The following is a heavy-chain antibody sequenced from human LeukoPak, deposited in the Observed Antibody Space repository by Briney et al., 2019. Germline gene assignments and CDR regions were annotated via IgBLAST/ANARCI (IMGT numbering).Heavy chain of an antibody. CDR1: GYTFTSYG. J-gene: IGHJ4*02. V-gene: IGHV1-18*01. CDR3: AREWNYYDSRAFDY. Sequence: ASVKVSCKASGYTFTSYGISWVRQAPGQGLEWMGWISAYNGNTNYAQKLQGRVTMTTDTSASTAYMELRSLRSDDTAVYYCAREWNYYDSRAFDYWGQGTLVTVSS. D-gene: IGHD3-22*01. CDR2: ISAYNGNT.